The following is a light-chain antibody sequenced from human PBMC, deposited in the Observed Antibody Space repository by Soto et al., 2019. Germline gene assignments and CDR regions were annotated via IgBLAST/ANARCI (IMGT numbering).Light chain of an antibody. V-gene: IGLV2-14*02. CDR2: EVS. Sequence: QSALTQPASVSGSPGQSITVSCTGTSNDVGSYNLVSWYQQHPGKAPKLMIFEVSMRPSGVSNRFSGSKSDNTASLTISGLQAEDEADYYCSSFTRSSTYVFGSGTKVTVL. J-gene: IGLJ1*01. CDR1: SNDVGSYNL. CDR3: SSFTRSSTYV.